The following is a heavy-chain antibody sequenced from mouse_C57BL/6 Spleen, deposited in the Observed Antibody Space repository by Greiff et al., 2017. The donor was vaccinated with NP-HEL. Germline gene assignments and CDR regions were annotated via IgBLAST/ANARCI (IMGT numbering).Heavy chain of an antibody. CDR3: ARAHPYYGSSPYYAMDY. CDR2: IYPGSGST. J-gene: IGHJ4*01. V-gene: IGHV1-55*01. Sequence: VQLQQPGAELVKPGASVKMSCKASGYTFTSYWITWVKQRPGQGLEWIGDIYPGSGSTNYNEKFKSKATLTVDTSSSTAYMQLSSLTSEDSAVYYCARAHPYYGSSPYYAMDYWGQGTSGTVSS. CDR1: GYTFTSYW. D-gene: IGHD1-1*01.